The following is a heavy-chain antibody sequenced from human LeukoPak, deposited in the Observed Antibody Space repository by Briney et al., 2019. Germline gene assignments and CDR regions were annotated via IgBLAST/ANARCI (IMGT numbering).Heavy chain of an antibody. Sequence: GGSLRLSCAASGFTFSSYAMTWVRQAPGKGLEWVSGISGSGGSTYYADSVKGRFTTSRDNSKNTLYLQMNSLRAEDTAVYYCAKGASSSWYSGDYWGQGTLVTVSS. J-gene: IGHJ4*02. CDR1: GFTFSSYA. CDR3: AKGASSSWYSGDY. D-gene: IGHD6-13*01. V-gene: IGHV3-23*01. CDR2: ISGSGGST.